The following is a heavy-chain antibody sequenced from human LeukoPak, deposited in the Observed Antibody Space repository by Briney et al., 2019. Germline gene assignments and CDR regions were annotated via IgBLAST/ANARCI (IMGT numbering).Heavy chain of an antibody. D-gene: IGHD3-10*01. J-gene: IGHJ6*03. V-gene: IGHV3-11*01. CDR3: ARLVHYYYFMDV. Sequence: GGSLRLSCAASGFTFSDYYMTWVRQAPGKGLEWVSYISNSGDTIYYADSVRGRITISRDNAKDSLFLQMDGLRAEDTAVYYCARLVHYYYFMDVWGKGTTVNVSS. CDR1: GFTFSDYY. CDR2: ISNSGDTI.